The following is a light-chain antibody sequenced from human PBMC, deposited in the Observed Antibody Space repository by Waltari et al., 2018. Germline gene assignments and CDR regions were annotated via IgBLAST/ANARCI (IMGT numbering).Light chain of an antibody. CDR3: QQRSTWPSLT. Sequence: EIVLTHSPATLSLSPGESVTPSCRASQSVSRHLAWYQQRPGQAPRLLIYDASNRAPGIPARFSGSGSGTDFTLTISSLEPEDFAVYYCQQRSTWPSLTFGGGTKVGIK. CDR2: DAS. CDR1: QSVSRH. J-gene: IGKJ4*01. V-gene: IGKV3-11*01.